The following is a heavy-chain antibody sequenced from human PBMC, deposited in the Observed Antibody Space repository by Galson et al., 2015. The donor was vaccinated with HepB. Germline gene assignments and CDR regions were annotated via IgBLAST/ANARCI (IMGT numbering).Heavy chain of an antibody. CDR3: AKGGPGRDGMMISRSLGFDP. CDR1: GFSFSNYA. D-gene: IGHD3-16*01. J-gene: IGHJ5*02. V-gene: IGHV3-30*18. CDR2: ISYDGSFR. Sequence: SLRLSCASSGFSFSNYAIHWVRQAPGKGLEWMAVISYDGSFRYYSDSVKGRFTVSRDPSRSILYLQMNSLRVDDTAVYSCAKGGPGRDGMMISRSLGFDPWGQGALVIVCS.